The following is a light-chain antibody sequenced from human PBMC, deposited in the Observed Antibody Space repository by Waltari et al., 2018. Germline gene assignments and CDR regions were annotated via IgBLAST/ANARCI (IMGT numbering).Light chain of an antibody. J-gene: IGKJ5*01. CDR1: QGTNNY. CDR2: GTS. V-gene: IGKV1-9*01. Sequence: DIQLTQSPSFLSASVGDRVTITCRASQGTNNYLAWYQQKPGKAPNSLIYGTSILQSGVPSRFSGSQSGTEFTLTISSLQPEDFATYYCQQYKSYLFTFGRGTQLDI. CDR3: QQYKSYLFT.